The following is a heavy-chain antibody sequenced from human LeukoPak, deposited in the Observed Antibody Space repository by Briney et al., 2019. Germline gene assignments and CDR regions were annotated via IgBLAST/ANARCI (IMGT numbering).Heavy chain of an antibody. CDR2: ISGSGGST. D-gene: IGHD1-14*01. V-gene: IGHV3-23*01. J-gene: IGHJ3*02. CDR1: GFTFSTYG. Sequence: GGSLRLSCAASGFTFSTYGMSWVRQAPGKGLEWVSAISGSGGSTYYADSVKGRFTISRDNSKNTLYLQMNSLRAEDTAVYYCAKGGREPYAFDIWGQGTMVTVSS. CDR3: AKGGREPYAFDI.